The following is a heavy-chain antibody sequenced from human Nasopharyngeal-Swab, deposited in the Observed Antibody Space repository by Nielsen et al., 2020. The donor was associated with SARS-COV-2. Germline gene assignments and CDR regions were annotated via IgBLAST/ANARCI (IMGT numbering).Heavy chain of an antibody. Sequence: GESLKISCAASGFTFSSYGMHWVRQAPGKGLEWVAVIWYDGSNKYYADSVKGRFTISRDNSKNTLYLQMNSLRAEDTAVYYCARGSGGSDYWGQGTLVIVSS. CDR2: IWYDGSNK. CDR3: ARGSGGSDY. J-gene: IGHJ4*02. CDR1: GFTFSSYG. V-gene: IGHV3-33*01. D-gene: IGHD1-26*01.